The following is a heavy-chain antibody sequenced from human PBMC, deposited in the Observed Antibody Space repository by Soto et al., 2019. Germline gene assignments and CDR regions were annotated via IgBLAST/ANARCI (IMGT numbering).Heavy chain of an antibody. J-gene: IGHJ4*02. V-gene: IGHV2-5*02. CDR1: GFSLTTRGVG. D-gene: IGHD5-18*01. Sequence: QITLKESGPTLVKPTQTLTLTCTFSGFSLTTRGVGVGWIRQPPGKALEWLALIYWDDDEGYSPSLKSRLTITQDTPKNQVVPTMTHMDPVDTATYYCAHRPRGYSYHFDYWGQGTLVTVSS. CDR3: AHRPRGYSYHFDY. CDR2: IYWDDDE.